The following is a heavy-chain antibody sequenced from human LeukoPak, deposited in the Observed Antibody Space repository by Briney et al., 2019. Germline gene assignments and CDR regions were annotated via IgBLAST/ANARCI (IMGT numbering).Heavy chain of an antibody. J-gene: IGHJ5*02. CDR3: ARGAYGFNL. D-gene: IGHD4-17*01. Sequence: PGGSLRLSCAASGFPFSTYWMHWVRHAPGKGLVWVSRIDGDGSNTIYADSVKGRLTISRDNAKNTLYLQMTSLRAEDTAVYYCARGAYGFNLWGQGTLVTVSS. CDR2: IDGDGSNT. CDR1: GFPFSTYW. V-gene: IGHV3-74*01.